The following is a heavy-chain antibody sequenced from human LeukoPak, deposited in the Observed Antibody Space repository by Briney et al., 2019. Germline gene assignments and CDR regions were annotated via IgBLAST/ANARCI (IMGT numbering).Heavy chain of an antibody. CDR3: ARDPSKIRGVKAFDY. D-gene: IGHD3-10*01. CDR1: GYTFTSYD. Sequence: SVKVSCKASGYTFTSYDINWVRQAPGQGLEWMGGIMPIFDTSNYAQKFQGRVTITADESTSTAYMELRSLTSEDTAVYYCARDPSKIRGVKAFDYWGQGTLVTVSS. CDR2: IMPIFDTS. J-gene: IGHJ4*02. V-gene: IGHV1-69*13.